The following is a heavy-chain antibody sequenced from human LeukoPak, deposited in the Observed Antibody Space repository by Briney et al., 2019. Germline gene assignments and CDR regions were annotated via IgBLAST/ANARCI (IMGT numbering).Heavy chain of an antibody. CDR3: AREWRPYCTNSICYAKSCFDP. CDR1: GYTFTDYY. Sequence: TSVKVSCKATGYTFTDYYVPWVRHAPGQGLEWFGWIIPNSGGTNYAQKFQGRVTMTRDTSISAAYMELGGLRSDDTAVYYCAREWRPYCTNSICYAKSCFDPWGQGTLVTVSS. CDR2: IIPNSGGT. D-gene: IGHD2-8*01. V-gene: IGHV1-2*02. J-gene: IGHJ5*02.